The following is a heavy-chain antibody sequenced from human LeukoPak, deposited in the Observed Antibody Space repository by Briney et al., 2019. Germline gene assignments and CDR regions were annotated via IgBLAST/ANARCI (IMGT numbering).Heavy chain of an antibody. V-gene: IGHV3-23*01. J-gene: IGHJ4*02. CDR1: GFTFSSYA. CDR3: AKNPPRIRYFDWPKDY. CDR2: ISGSGGST. Sequence: GGSLRLSCAASGFTFSSYAMSWFRQAPGKGLEWVSAISGSGGSTYYADSVKGRFTISRDNSKNTLYLQMNSLRAEDTAVYYCAKNPPRIRYFDWPKDYWGQGTLVTVSS. D-gene: IGHD3-9*01.